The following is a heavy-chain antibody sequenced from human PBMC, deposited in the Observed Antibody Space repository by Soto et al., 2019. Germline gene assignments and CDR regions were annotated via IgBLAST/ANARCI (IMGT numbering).Heavy chain of an antibody. V-gene: IGHV3-33*01. Sequence: QVQSVESGGGVVQPGTSLRLSCAVSGFTFSNHGMHWVRQAPGKGLEWVAFISYDGRNKDYVDSLKGRFTISRDNFKDTLFRQMNALSADDTAVYYCARDRGWSRSHYFGSWGQGTLVTVSS. CDR1: GFTFSNHG. D-gene: IGHD2-15*01. CDR3: ARDRGWSRSHYFGS. J-gene: IGHJ4*02. CDR2: ISYDGRNK.